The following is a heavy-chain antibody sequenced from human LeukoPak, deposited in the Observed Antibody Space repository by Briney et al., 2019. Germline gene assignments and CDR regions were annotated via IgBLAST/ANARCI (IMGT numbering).Heavy chain of an antibody. CDR3: ARRRYGGSIDT. CDR2: VDSTRPT. V-gene: IGHV4-4*08. D-gene: IGHD4-23*01. CDR1: GGSISTYD. J-gene: IGHJ5*01. Sequence: KARESLSLACTVSGGSISTYDWTSVRQPRGKGLGWSGSVDSTRPTTYNPSLRSRVTISVGTSKNQFSLTLSSVTVADTAVFYCARRRYGGSIDTWGHGNLVTVSS.